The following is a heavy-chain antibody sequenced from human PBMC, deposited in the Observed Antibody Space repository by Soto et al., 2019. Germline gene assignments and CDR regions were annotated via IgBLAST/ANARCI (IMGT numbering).Heavy chain of an antibody. J-gene: IGHJ4*02. V-gene: IGHV3-48*02. Sequence: EVQLVESGGGLVQPGGSLRLSCAASGFTFSTFSMNWVRQTPGKGLEWVSYISVSSATIHYADSVKGRFPISRDNATNSIYLEMTSLRDDDTAVYYCARDGATTGHWDFWGQGVVVSVSA. D-gene: IGHD4-17*01. CDR1: GFTFSTFS. CDR2: ISVSSATI. CDR3: ARDGATTGHWDF.